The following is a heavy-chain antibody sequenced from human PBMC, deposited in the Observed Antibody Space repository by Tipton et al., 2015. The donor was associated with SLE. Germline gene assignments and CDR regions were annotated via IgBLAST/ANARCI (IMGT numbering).Heavy chain of an antibody. D-gene: IGHD7-27*01. CDR1: GYTFSNHF. CDR3: ARVPNWGSGRDAFDI. J-gene: IGHJ3*02. CDR2: INPNSGGF. Sequence: QVQLVQSGAEVKKPGASVKVSCKASGYTFSNHFVHWVRQAPGQGLEWLGRINPNSGGFNYAEKFQGRVSMTRDTSTSTVYMDLSSLRSEDTAVYYCARVPNWGSGRDAFDIWGQGTMVSVSS. V-gene: IGHV1-2*06.